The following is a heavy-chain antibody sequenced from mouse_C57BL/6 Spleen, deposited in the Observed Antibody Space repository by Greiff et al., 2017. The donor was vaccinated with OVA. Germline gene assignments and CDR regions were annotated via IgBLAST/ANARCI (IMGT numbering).Heavy chain of an antibody. J-gene: IGHJ2*01. Sequence: VQLQQPGAELVRPGSSVKLSCKASGYTFTSYWMDWVKQRPGQGLEWIGNIYPSDSETHYNQKFKDKATLTVDKSSSTAYMQLSSLTSEDSAVYYSARWLTGSDYWGQGTTLTVSS. CDR2: IYPSDSET. D-gene: IGHD4-1*01. CDR3: ARWLTGSDY. V-gene: IGHV1-61*01. CDR1: GYTFTSYW.